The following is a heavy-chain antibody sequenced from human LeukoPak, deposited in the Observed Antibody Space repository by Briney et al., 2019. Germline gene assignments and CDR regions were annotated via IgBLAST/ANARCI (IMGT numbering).Heavy chain of an antibody. CDR2: ISTSSSYI. CDR1: RFTFSTYW. Sequence: GGSLRLSCAASRFTFSTYWMHWVRQAPGKGLVWVSSISTSSSYIYYADSVKGRFTISRDNAKNSLYLQMNSLRAEDTAVYYCAKDSSGSDAFDIWGKGTTVTVSS. V-gene: IGHV3-21*01. J-gene: IGHJ3*02. D-gene: IGHD1-26*01. CDR3: AKDSSGSDAFDI.